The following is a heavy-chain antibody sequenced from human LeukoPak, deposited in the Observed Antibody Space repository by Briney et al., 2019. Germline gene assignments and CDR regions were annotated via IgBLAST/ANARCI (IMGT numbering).Heavy chain of an antibody. D-gene: IGHD3-22*01. J-gene: IGHJ4*02. CDR2: INPNSGGT. CDR1: GYTFTGYY. V-gene: IGHV1-2*02. Sequence: EASVKVSCKASGYTFTGYYMHWVRQAPGQGLEWMGWINPNSGGTNYAQKLQGRVTMTTDTSTSTAYMELRSLRSDDTAVYYCARDWGTMIVVDTGVFDYWGQGTLVTVSS. CDR3: ARDWGTMIVVDTGVFDY.